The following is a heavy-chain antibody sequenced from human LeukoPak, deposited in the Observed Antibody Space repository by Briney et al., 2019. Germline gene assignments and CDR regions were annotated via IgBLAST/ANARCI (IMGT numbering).Heavy chain of an antibody. CDR2: IYLDDDK. CDR3: APNHDYNWKAHFDY. V-gene: IGHV2-5*02. CDR1: GFSLSTSGRG. Sequence: SGPTLVKPTQTLTLTCTFSGFSLSTSGRGVGWIRQPPGKALEWLALIYLDDDKRYSPSLKNRVSIANDISQHEVVRTSTYVEPDDTATYYCAPNHDYNWKAHFDYWGKGTLVTVSS. D-gene: IGHD1-1*01. J-gene: IGHJ4*02.